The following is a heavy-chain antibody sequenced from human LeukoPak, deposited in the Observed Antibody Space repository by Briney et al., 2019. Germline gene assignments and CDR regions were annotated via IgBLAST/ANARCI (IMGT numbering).Heavy chain of an antibody. CDR2: VNAESTDI. V-gene: IGHV3-21*05. Sequence: PGGSLRLSCAASGFSFSRYAMNWVRQAPGKGLEWVAYVNAESTDILYADSVRGRFTISRDNAKNSLYLQMNSLRAEDRGVYYCARDTYEPLLIYFWGQGTLVTVSS. CDR3: ARDTYEPLLIYF. CDR1: GFSFSRYA. J-gene: IGHJ4*02. D-gene: IGHD2-15*01.